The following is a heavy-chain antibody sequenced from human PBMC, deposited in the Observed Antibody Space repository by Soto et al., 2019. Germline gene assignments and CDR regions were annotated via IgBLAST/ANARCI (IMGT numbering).Heavy chain of an antibody. CDR3: VKGGWLDY. D-gene: IGHD5-12*01. Sequence: PSETLSLTCAVYGGSFSGYYWSWIRQPPGKGLEWIGEINHSGGSTYYADSVKGRFTISRDNSKNTVYLQMDSLRAEDTAIYYCVKGGWLDYWGQGTLVTVSS. CDR2: INHSGGST. J-gene: IGHJ4*02. V-gene: IGHV3-23*01. CDR1: GGSFSGYY.